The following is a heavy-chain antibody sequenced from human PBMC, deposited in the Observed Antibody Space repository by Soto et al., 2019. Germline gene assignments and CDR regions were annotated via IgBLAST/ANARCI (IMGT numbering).Heavy chain of an antibody. CDR3: ARGRGVVTPYYGMDV. CDR2: INHSGST. V-gene: IGHV4-34*01. J-gene: IGHJ6*02. D-gene: IGHD2-15*01. Sequence: PSETLSLTCAVYGGSFSGYYWGWIRQPPGKGLEWIGEINHSGSTNYNPSLKSRVTISVDTSKNQFSLKLSSVTAADTAVYYCARGRGVVTPYYGMDVWGQGTTVTVSS. CDR1: GGSFSGYY.